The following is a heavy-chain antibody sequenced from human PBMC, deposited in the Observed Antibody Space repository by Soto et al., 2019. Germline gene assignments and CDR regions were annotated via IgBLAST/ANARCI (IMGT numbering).Heavy chain of an antibody. V-gene: IGHV3-48*02. CDR3: AGALLLGGSSGWGFNY. Sequence: EVQLVESGGGLVQPGGSLRLSCAASGFIFSNYGMHWVRQAPGTGLEWISYVGASATSRYYADSVKGRFTISRDKAKNSLYLQMTSPRDDDTAVYYCAGALLLGGSSGWGFNYWGQGSLVTVSS. J-gene: IGHJ4*02. CDR1: GFIFSNYG. CDR2: VGASATSR. D-gene: IGHD3-22*01.